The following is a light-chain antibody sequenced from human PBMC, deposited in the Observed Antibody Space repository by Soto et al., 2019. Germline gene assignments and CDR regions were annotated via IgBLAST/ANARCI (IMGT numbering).Light chain of an antibody. V-gene: IGKV3-20*01. CDR3: LQYASEPLT. CDR1: QSVAKNY. Sequence: ETVLTQSPGTLSLSPGERATLSCRASQSVAKNYLAWYQHKHGQGPTLPISGASSRATGIPDRFSGSGSGTDFNHTISRLQPEDFAVYYCLQYASEPLTFGGGTKVEI. J-gene: IGKJ4*01. CDR2: GAS.